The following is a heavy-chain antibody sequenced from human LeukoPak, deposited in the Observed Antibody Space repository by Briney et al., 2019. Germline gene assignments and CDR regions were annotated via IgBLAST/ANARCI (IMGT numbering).Heavy chain of an antibody. J-gene: IGHJ4*02. CDR2: IHYRGYT. CDR3: ARDVEGATIGHYFDF. V-gene: IGHV4-59*01. CDR1: GFSSSNNY. D-gene: IGHD5-12*01. Sequence: SETLCLTCSVSGFSSSNNYWSWIRQSPGKGLEWIGYIHYRGYTYYNPYLESRVTISVDTSQNRFSLKLISVTAADTAVYYCARDVEGATIGHYFDFWGQGILVTVSS.